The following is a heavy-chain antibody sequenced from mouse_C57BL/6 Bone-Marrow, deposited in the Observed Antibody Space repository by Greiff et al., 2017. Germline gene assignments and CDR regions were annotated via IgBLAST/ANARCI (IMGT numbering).Heavy chain of an antibody. Sequence: VMLVESGPGLVAPSQSLSITCTVSGFSLTSYGVSWVRQPPGQGLEWLGVIWGDGSPNYHSPLISRLSTSKDNSTYHPFFQQHSLQTDDTATYYCAKLITTVVATARDYWGQGTTLTVSS. V-gene: IGHV2-3*01. CDR1: GFSLTSYG. CDR2: IWGDGSP. CDR3: AKLITTVVATARDY. D-gene: IGHD1-1*01. J-gene: IGHJ2*01.